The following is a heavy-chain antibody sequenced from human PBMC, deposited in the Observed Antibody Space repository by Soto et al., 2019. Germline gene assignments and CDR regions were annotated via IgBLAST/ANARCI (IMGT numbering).Heavy chain of an antibody. J-gene: IGHJ5*02. Sequence: PGESLKISCKGSGYSFTSYWISWVRQMPGKGLEWMGRIDPSDSYTNYSPSFQGHVTISADKSISTAYLQWSSLRASDTAMYYCARLAPQSEWFDPWGQGTLVTVSS. CDR1: GYSFTSYW. V-gene: IGHV5-10-1*01. CDR3: ARLAPQSEWFDP. CDR2: IDPSDSYT.